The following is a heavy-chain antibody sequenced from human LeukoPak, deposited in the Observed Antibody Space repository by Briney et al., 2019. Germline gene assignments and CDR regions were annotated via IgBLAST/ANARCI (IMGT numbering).Heavy chain of an antibody. V-gene: IGHV3-74*01. Sequence: GGSLRLSCAASGFTFSSYWMDWVRQAPGKGLVWVSRISPDGSSTRYADSVKGRFTISRDNAKNTLYLQMNSLRAEDTAVYFCAKDKDTPATAQPQRGYFESWGQGTLVTVSS. CDR2: ISPDGSST. J-gene: IGHJ4*02. CDR1: GFTFSSYW. CDR3: AKDKDTPATAQPQRGYFES. D-gene: IGHD2-21*02.